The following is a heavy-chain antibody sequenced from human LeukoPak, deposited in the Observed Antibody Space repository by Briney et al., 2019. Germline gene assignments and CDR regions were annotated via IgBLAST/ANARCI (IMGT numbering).Heavy chain of an antibody. J-gene: IGHJ4*02. D-gene: IGHD3-22*01. CDR1: GFTFSSYA. V-gene: IGHV3-23*01. CDR3: AKGGRYYYDASALRNYFDY. Sequence: GGSLRLSCAASGFTFSSYAMSWVRQAPGKGLEWVSAISGSGVSTYHADSVKGRLTISRDNSKNTLYLQMNSLRAEDTAVYYCAKGGRYYYDASALRNYFDYWGQGTLVTVSS. CDR2: ISGSGVST.